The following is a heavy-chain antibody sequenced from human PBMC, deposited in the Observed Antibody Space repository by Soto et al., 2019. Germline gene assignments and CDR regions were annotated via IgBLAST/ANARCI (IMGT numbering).Heavy chain of an antibody. V-gene: IGHV4-31*03. Sequence: QVQLQESGPGLVKPSQTLSLTCTVSGGSISSGGYYWSWIRQHPGKGLEWIGYIYYSGSTYYNPSLKSRVTISVDTSKNQFSLKLSSVTAADTAVYYCARGLTGGDYLLGWFDPWGQGTLVTVSS. CDR2: IYYSGST. CDR3: ARGLTGGDYLLGWFDP. CDR1: GGSISSGGYY. D-gene: IGHD4-17*01. J-gene: IGHJ5*02.